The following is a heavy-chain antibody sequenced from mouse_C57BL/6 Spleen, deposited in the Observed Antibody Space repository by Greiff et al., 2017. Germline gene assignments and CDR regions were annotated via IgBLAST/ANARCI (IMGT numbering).Heavy chain of an antibody. CDR1: GFTFSSYG. Sequence: EVQLQQSGGDLVKPGGSLKLPCAASGFTFSSYGMSWVRQTPDKRLEWVATISSGGSYTFYPDSVKGRITISRDNAKNTLYLQMSSLQSEDTAMYYCARQGTTVVTPFAYWGQGTLVTVSA. CDR2: ISSGGSYT. CDR3: ARQGTTVVTPFAY. D-gene: IGHD1-1*01. V-gene: IGHV5-6*01. J-gene: IGHJ3*01.